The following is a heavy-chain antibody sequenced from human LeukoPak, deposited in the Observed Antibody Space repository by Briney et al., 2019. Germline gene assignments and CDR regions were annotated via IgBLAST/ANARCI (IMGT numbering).Heavy chain of an antibody. D-gene: IGHD6-6*01. V-gene: IGHV3-15*01. CDR2: IRSKTDGGTT. CDR3: TTDISYSSSSNYYYYYMDV. Sequence: GSLLLSCAASGFTFSNAWMSWVRPAPGKGLEGVGRIRSKTDGGTTDYAARVKGIFTISRDDSKNTLYLQMNSLKTEDTAVYYCTTDISYSSSSNYYYYYMDVWGKGTTVTVSS. CDR1: GFTFSNAW. J-gene: IGHJ6*03.